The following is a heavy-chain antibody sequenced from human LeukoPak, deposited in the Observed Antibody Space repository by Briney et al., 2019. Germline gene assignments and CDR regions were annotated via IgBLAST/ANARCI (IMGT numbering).Heavy chain of an antibody. CDR3: AREAFGPGGAFDI. J-gene: IGHJ3*02. D-gene: IGHD3-16*01. V-gene: IGHV4-38-2*02. Sequence: SETLCLTCTVSGYPISTGYYWGWIRQPPGKGLEWIGSISHTRTTYYSPSLKSRVTISLDTSKKQFSLKLSSVTAADRALYYCAREAFGPGGAFDIWGQGTMVTASS. CDR1: GYPISTGYY. CDR2: ISHTRTT.